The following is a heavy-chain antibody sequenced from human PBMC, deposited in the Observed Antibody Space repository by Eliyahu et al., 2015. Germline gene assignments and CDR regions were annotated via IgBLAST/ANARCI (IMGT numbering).Heavy chain of an antibody. V-gene: IGHV4-59*01. Sequence: QLQESGPGLLRPSETLSLTCTVSGDSLGSNYWSWVRQSPDKGLEFIANVHHSGSPNYNPPLKSRVTITMDTSKNQFSLRLTSVTAADTALYYCARGLWLQSIPFDVWGQGTLVTVSS. D-gene: IGHD3-16*01. J-gene: IGHJ4*02. CDR1: GDSLGSNY. CDR2: VHHSGSP. CDR3: ARGLWLQSIPFDV.